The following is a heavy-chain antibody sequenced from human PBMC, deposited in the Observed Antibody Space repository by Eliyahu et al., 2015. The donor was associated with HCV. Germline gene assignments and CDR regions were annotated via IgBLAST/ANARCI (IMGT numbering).Heavy chain of an antibody. CDR1: GFTFSDSA. J-gene: IGHJ4*02. Sequence: EVQLVESGGGLVQPGGSLKLSCAASGFTFSDSAVHWVRPGFREGXGGGWPFLKQSLPFRRRHMLCRWKAGXFTFSRDDSKNTAYLQMSSLKTEDTAVYYCTRTWIRVWFPDFDHWGQGTLVTVSS. CDR2: LKQSLPFRRR. D-gene: IGHD5-18*01. V-gene: IGHV3-73*02. CDR3: TRTWIRVWFPDFDH.